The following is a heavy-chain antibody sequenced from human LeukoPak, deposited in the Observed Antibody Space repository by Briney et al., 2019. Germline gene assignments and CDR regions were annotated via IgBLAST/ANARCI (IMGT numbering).Heavy chain of an antibody. J-gene: IGHJ4*02. D-gene: IGHD6-6*01. CDR2: IYYSGIT. CDR3: ARGRRGERGSSVRSYYFDY. V-gene: IGHV4-31*03. Sequence: SQTLSLTCTVSGGSISSGGYYWSWIRQHPGKGLEWIGYIYYSGITYYNPSLKSRVTISVDTSKIQFSLKLSSVTAADTAVYYCARGRRGERGSSVRSYYFDYWGQGTLVTVSS. CDR1: GGSISSGGYY.